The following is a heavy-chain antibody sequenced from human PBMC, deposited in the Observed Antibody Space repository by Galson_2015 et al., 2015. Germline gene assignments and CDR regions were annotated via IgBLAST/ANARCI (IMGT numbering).Heavy chain of an antibody. CDR2: ISSSSSYR. CDR1: GFTFSDYY. D-gene: IGHD3-3*01. J-gene: IGHJ4*02. Sequence: SLRLSCAASGFTFSDYYMGRIRQAPGKGLEWVSYISSSSSYRNYADSVKGRFTISRDNARNSLYLQMNSLRAEDTAMYYCARDVTWSGYSHTFDYWGQGTLVTVSS. CDR3: ARDVTWSGYSHTFDY. V-gene: IGHV3-11*05.